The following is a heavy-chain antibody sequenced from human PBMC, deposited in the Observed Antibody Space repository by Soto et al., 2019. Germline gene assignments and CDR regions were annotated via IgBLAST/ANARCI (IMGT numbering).Heavy chain of an antibody. Sequence: GAPVKGSCKASGGSFSNNAISWVRQAPVQGLEWMGVIILPFGTPNYAQTFQGRVTITADESMTTAYMELSGLRSEDTAVYYCARGPDYEGYFDYWGRGTLVTVSS. D-gene: IGHD4-17*01. CDR3: ARGPDYEGYFDY. CDR2: IILPFGTP. CDR1: GGSFSNNA. V-gene: IGHV1-69*13. J-gene: IGHJ4*02.